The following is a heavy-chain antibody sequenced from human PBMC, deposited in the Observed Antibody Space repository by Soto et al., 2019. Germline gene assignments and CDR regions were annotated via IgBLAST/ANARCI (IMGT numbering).Heavy chain of an antibody. D-gene: IGHD3-22*01. CDR3: ARDGATYYYDSSGYEISGFDP. CDR2: TYYRSKWYN. V-gene: IGHV6-1*01. CDR1: GDSVSSNSAA. J-gene: IGHJ5*02. Sequence: SPTLSLTCAISGDSVSSNSAAWNWIRQSPSRGLEWLGRTYYRSKWYNDYAVSVKSRITINPDTSKNQFSLQLNSVTPEDTAVYYCARDGATYYYDSSGYEISGFDPWGQGTLVTVSS.